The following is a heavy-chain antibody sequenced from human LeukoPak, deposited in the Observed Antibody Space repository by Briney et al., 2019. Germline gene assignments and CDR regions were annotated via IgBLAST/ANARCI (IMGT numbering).Heavy chain of an antibody. V-gene: IGHV3-49*03. J-gene: IGHJ4*02. Sequence: GGSLRLSCTASGFTFGDYAMSWLRQAPGKGLEWVGFIRSKAYGGTTEYAASVKGRFTISRDDSKSIAYLQMNSLKTEDTAVYYCTKRLRITMVRGVSEGYFDYWGQGTLVTVSS. CDR1: GFTFGDYA. CDR3: TKRLRITMVRGVSEGYFDY. CDR2: IRSKAYGGTT. D-gene: IGHD3-10*01.